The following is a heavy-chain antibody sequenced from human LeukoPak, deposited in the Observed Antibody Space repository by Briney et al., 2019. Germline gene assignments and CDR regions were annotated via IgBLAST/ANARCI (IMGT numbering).Heavy chain of an antibody. D-gene: IGHD3-10*01. CDR2: ISYGGSNT. CDR3: AWITTARGPPTH. V-gene: IGHV3-30*04. Sequence: GGSLRLSCAASGFTFSSYAMHWVRQAPGKGLEWVAVISYGGSNTYYGDSVKGRFTISRDNSKNTLYLQMNSLRAEDTAVYYCAWITTARGPPTHWGQGTLVTVSS. CDR1: GFTFSSYA. J-gene: IGHJ4*02.